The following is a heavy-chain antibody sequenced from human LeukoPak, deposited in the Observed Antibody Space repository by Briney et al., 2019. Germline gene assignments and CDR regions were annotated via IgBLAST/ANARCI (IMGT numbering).Heavy chain of an antibody. Sequence: GASVKVSCNASGYTFTGYYMHWVRQAPGQGLEWMGWINPNSGGTNYAQKFQGRVTMTRDTSISTAYMELSRLRSDDTAVYYCARNARITIFGVAVFDPWGQGTLVTVSS. CDR1: GYTFTGYY. CDR2: INPNSGGT. V-gene: IGHV1-2*02. D-gene: IGHD3-3*01. J-gene: IGHJ5*02. CDR3: ARNARITIFGVAVFDP.